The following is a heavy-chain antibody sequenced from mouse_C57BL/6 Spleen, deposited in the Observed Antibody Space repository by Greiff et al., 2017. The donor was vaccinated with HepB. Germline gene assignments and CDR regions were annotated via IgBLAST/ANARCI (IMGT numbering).Heavy chain of an antibody. CDR3: ARDYYGSSYGWYFDV. V-gene: IGHV1-36*01. J-gene: IGHJ1*03. D-gene: IGHD1-1*01. CDR1: GFTFTDYY. CDR2: VYPYNGGT. Sequence: VQLKESGPVLVKPGPSVKISCKASGFTFTDYYMHWVKQSHGKSLEWIGLVYPYNGGTSYNQKFKGKATLTVDTSTSTAYMELNNLTSEDSAVYYCARDYYGSSYGWYFDVWGTGTTVTVSS.